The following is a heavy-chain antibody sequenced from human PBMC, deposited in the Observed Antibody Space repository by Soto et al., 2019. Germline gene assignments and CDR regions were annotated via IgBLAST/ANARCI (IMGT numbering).Heavy chain of an antibody. CDR2: IIPIFGTA. D-gene: IGHD2-15*01. CDR3: ARSQGGSSSLDIYYYYYYGMDV. CDR1: GGTFSSYA. V-gene: IGHV1-69*01. Sequence: QVQLVQSGAEVKKPGSSVKVSCTAPGGTFSSYAISWVRQAPGQGLEWMGGIIPIFGTAKYAQKFQGRVTTTADESTSTGYMELSSLRSENTAVYYCARSQGGSSSLDIYYYYYYGMDVWGQGTMVTVSS. J-gene: IGHJ6*02.